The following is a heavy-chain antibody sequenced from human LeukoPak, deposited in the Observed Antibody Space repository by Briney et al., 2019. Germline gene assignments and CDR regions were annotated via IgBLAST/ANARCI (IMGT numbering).Heavy chain of an antibody. CDR1: GFTFSSYA. CDR3: AKVTAYYYDSSGYYYFDY. CDR2: ISGSGGST. D-gene: IGHD3-22*01. V-gene: IGHV3-23*01. Sequence: GGSLRLSCAASGFTFSSYAMSWVRQAPGKGLEWVSAISGSGGSTYYADSVKGRFTISRDNSRNTLYLQMNSLRAEDTAVYYCAKVTAYYYDSSGYYYFDYWGQGTLVTVSS. J-gene: IGHJ4*02.